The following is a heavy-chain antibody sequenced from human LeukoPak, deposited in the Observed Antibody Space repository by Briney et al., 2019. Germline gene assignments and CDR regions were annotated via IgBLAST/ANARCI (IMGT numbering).Heavy chain of an antibody. CDR3: ARGGPSGVYYDILTGQFDY. CDR1: GGSISSYY. J-gene: IGHJ4*02. D-gene: IGHD3-9*01. V-gene: IGHV4-59*06. CDR2: IYYSGST. Sequence: SETLSLTCTVPGGSISSYYWSWIRQPPGKGLEWIGYIYYSGSTYYNPSLKSRVTISVDTSKNQFSLKLSSVTAADTAVYYCARGGPSGVYYDILTGQFDYWGQGTLVTVSS.